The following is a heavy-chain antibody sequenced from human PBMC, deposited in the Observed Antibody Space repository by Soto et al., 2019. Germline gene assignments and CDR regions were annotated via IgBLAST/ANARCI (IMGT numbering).Heavy chain of an antibody. CDR2: ISGSGGST. Sequence: GGSLRLSCASSGFTFSSYAMSLVRQAPGKGLEWVSAISGSGGSTYYADSVKGRFTISRDNSKNTLYVQMSSLRAEDTAKYFCAREENLGRWLQPLDFWGQGTLVTVSP. V-gene: IGHV3-23*01. CDR1: GFTFSSYA. J-gene: IGHJ4*02. D-gene: IGHD5-12*01. CDR3: AREENLGRWLQPLDF.